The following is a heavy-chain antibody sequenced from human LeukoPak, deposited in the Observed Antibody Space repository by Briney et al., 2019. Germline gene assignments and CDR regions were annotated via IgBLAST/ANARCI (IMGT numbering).Heavy chain of an antibody. D-gene: IGHD1-26*01. V-gene: IGHV4-61*01. CDR1: GGSVSSGNYY. J-gene: IGHJ4*02. Sequence: PSETLSLTCTVSGGSVSSGNYYWSWIRQPPGKGLEWIGYIYYSGSTNYNPSLKSRVTISVDTSKNQLSLKLSSVTAADAAVYYCARSDGAGATDYWGQGTLVTVSS. CDR2: IYYSGST. CDR3: ARSDGAGATDY.